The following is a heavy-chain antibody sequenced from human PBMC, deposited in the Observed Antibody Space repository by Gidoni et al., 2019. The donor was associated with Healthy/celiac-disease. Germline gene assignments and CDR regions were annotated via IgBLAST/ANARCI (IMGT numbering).Heavy chain of an antibody. J-gene: IGHJ6*02. D-gene: IGHD5-12*01. CDR1: GCSISSYY. CDR2: IYYSGST. Sequence: QVQLQESGPGLVKPSETLSLTCTVSGCSISSYYWRWIRQPPGKGLEWIGYIYYSGSTNYNPSLKSRVTISVDTSKNQFSLKLSSVTAADTAVYYCARVRDGYKYDGGYYYYGMDVWGQGTTVTVSS. CDR3: ARVRDGYKYDGGYYYYGMDV. V-gene: IGHV4-59*01.